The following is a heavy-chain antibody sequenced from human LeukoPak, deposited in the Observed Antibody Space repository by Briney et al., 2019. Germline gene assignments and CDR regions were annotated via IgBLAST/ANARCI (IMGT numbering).Heavy chain of an antibody. CDR1: GDSVSSSGVA. J-gene: IGHJ5*02. CDR2: TDSRSQWYS. Sequence: SQTLSLTCAISGDSVSSSGVAWNWIRQSPSRGLEWLGRTDSRSQWYSEYAVSVKSRITINPYTSKNQFSLQLNSVIPEDPAIYYCARGISSTFDAWGQGILVTVSS. V-gene: IGHV6-1*01. CDR3: ARGISSTFDA.